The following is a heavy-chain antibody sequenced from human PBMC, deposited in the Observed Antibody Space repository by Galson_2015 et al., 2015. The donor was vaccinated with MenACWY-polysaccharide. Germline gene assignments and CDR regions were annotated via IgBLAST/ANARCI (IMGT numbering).Heavy chain of an antibody. J-gene: IGHJ4*02. CDR3: AKYGVAVAGSLKNHFDY. CDR1: GFTFSNYA. CDR2: ISGSATTT. V-gene: IGHV3-23*01. D-gene: IGHD6-19*01. Sequence: SLRLSCAAPGFTFSNYAMSWVRQAPGKGLEWVSTISGSATTTYYADSVKGRFTISRDNSKNTLYLQMNSLRADDTAVYYCAKYGVAVAGSLKNHFDYWGQGTLVTVSS.